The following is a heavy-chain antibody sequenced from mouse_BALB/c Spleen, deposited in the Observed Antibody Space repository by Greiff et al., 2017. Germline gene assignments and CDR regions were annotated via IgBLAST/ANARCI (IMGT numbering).Heavy chain of an antibody. Sequence: EVKVEESGGGLVQPGGSLKLSCAASGFTFSSYTMSWVRQTPEKRLEWVAYISNGGGSTYYPDTVKGRFTISRDNAKNTLYLQMSSLKSEDTAMYYCARHEDYGRAYAMDYWGQGTSVTVSS. V-gene: IGHV5-12-2*01. J-gene: IGHJ4*01. CDR3: ARHEDYGRAYAMDY. CDR2: ISNGGGST. CDR1: GFTFSSYT. D-gene: IGHD2-4*01.